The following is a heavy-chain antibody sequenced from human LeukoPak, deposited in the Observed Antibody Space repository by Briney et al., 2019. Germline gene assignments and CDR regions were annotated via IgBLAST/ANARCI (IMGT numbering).Heavy chain of an antibody. J-gene: IGHJ4*02. CDR1: GFTFSSYS. Sequence: GGSLRLSCAASGFTFSSYSMNWVRQAPGKGLEWVSSISSSSSYIYYADSVKGRFTISRDNAKNSLYLQMNSLRAEDTAVYYCAREGSRYFFDFWGQGILVTVSS. CDR2: ISSSSSYI. CDR3: AREGSRYFFDF. V-gene: IGHV3-21*01.